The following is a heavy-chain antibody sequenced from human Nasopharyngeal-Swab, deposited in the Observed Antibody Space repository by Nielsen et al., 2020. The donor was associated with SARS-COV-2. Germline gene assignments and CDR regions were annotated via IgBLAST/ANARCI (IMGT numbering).Heavy chain of an antibody. V-gene: IGHV4-59*01. CDR1: GGSISSYY. D-gene: IGHD2-15*01. CDR3: ARVMVVVPDAFDI. Sequence: GPLRLSCTVSGGSISSYYWSWIRQPPGKGLEWIGYIYYSGSTNYNPSLKSRVTISVDTSKNQFSLKLSSVTAADTAVYYCARVMVVVPDAFDIWGQGTMVTVSS. J-gene: IGHJ3*02. CDR2: IYYSGST.